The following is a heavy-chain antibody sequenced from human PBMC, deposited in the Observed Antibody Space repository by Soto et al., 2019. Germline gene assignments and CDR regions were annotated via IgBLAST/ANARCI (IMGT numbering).Heavy chain of an antibody. CDR1: VGSISNYY. V-gene: IGHV4-59*01. CDR2: IYYSWSA. J-gene: IGHJ6*02. CDR3: ARVRHEDYYYYAMDV. Sequence: LXLTCAVSVGSISNYYWSWIRQSPGKGLDWIGYIYYSWSAKYNPSLNSRVIISVDTSKNQFSLRLTSVTAAEAAVYYCARVRHEDYYYYAMDVWGQGTTVTVSS.